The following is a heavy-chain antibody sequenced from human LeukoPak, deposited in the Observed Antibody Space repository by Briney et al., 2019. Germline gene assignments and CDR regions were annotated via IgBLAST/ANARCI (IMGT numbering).Heavy chain of an antibody. D-gene: IGHD3-3*02. CDR1: GGTFSSYA. V-gene: IGHV1-69*13. J-gene: IGHJ5*02. CDR2: IIPIFGTA. CDR3: ATHFWSGYYRSDWFDP. Sequence: SVKVSCKASGGTFSSYAISWVRQAPGQGLEWMGGIIPIFGTANYAQKFQGRVTITADESTSTAYMELSSLRSEDTAVYYCATHFWSGYYRSDWFDPWGQGTLVTVSS.